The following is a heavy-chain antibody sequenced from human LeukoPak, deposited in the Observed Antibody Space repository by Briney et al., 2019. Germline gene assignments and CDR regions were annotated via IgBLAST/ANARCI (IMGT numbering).Heavy chain of an antibody. Sequence: GASVKVSCKASGYTFTNYGINWVRQAPGQGLEWMGWINPNSGGTNYAQKFQGRVTMTRDTSISTAYMELSRLRSDDTAVYYCAKGNPADGYWGQGTLVTVSS. V-gene: IGHV1-2*02. CDR1: GYTFTNYG. CDR3: AKGNPADGY. J-gene: IGHJ4*02. D-gene: IGHD2-2*01. CDR2: INPNSGGT.